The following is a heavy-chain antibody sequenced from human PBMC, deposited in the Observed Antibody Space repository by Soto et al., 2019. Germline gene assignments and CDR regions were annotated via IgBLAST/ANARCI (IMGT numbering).Heavy chain of an antibody. CDR3: ARDLEKGYYDSSGYRVNFYYYYGMDV. V-gene: IGHV1-3*01. CDR2: INAGNGNT. J-gene: IGHJ6*02. Sequence: ASVKVSCKASGYTFTSYAMHWVRQAPGQRLEWMGWINAGNGNTKYSQKFQGRVTITRDTSASTAYMELSSLRSEDTAVYYCARDLEKGYYDSSGYRVNFYYYYGMDVWGQGTTVTVSS. CDR1: GYTFTSYA. D-gene: IGHD3-22*01.